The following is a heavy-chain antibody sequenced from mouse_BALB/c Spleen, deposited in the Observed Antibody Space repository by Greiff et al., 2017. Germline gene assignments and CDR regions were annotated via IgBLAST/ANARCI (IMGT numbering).Heavy chain of an antibody. CDR1: GYTFTSYW. CDR3: ARKEAY. Sequence: VQLVESGAELARPGASVKLSCKASGYTFTSYWMQWVKQRPGQGLEWIGAIYPGDGDTRYTQKFKGKATLTADKSSSTAYMQLSSLASEDSAVYYCARKEAYWGQGTLVTVSA. J-gene: IGHJ3*01. V-gene: IGHV1-87*01. CDR2: IYPGDGDT.